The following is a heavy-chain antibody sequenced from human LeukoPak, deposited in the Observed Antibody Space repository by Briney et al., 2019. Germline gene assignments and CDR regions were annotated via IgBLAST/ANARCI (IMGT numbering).Heavy chain of an antibody. V-gene: IGHV4-59*08. J-gene: IGHJ4*02. CDR2: IHNSGRT. D-gene: IGHD1-14*01. CDR1: GGSVSSYY. Sequence: SETLSLTCSVSGGSVSSYYWSWIRQSPGKGLEWIGYIHNSGRTNYNPSLKSRVTGFVDTSKNQVFLRLSSVTAADTAVYYCARHGTISSESYFDYWGQGALVTVSS. CDR3: ARHGTISSESYFDY.